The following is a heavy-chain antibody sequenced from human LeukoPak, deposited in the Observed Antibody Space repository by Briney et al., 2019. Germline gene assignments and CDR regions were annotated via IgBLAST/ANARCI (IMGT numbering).Heavy chain of an antibody. CDR3: ARVRYCSGGSCYYFDY. CDR2: IKQDGSEK. D-gene: IGHD2-15*01. J-gene: IGHJ4*02. Sequence: GSIRLSCLASGFTFSSRDWMTWVRQAPGKGLEWVANIKQDGSEKNYVDSVKGRFTISRDNAKNSVDLQMNSLRAEDTAVYYCARVRYCSGGSCYYFDYWGQGTLVTVSS. CDR1: GFTFSSRDW. V-gene: IGHV3-7*01.